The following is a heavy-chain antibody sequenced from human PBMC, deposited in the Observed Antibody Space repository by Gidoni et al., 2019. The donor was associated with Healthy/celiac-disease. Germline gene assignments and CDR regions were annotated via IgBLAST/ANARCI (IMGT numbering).Heavy chain of an antibody. CDR2: IIPILGIA. CDR3: ASPNCSSTSCYQKGYDAFDI. CDR1: GGTFSSYT. J-gene: IGHJ3*02. D-gene: IGHD2-2*01. Sequence: QVQLVQSGAEVKKPGYSVKVSCKASGGTFSSYTISWVRQAPGQGLEWMGRIIPILGIANYAQKFQGRVTITADKSTSTAYMELSSLRSEDTAVYYCASPNCSSTSCYQKGYDAFDIWGQGTMVTVSS. V-gene: IGHV1-69*02.